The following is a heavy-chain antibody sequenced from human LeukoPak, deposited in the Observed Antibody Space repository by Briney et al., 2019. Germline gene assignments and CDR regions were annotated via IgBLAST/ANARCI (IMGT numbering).Heavy chain of an antibody. V-gene: IGHV3-7*01. CDR3: ARIGYSSSSLDY. Sequence: GGFLRLSCAASGFTFSKYWMTWVRQAPAKGLEWVANIKIDGSVKYYADSVKGRFTISRDNAKNSVYLQMNSLRGEDTAVYYCARIGYSSSSLDYWGQGTLVTVSS. CDR1: GFTFSKYW. CDR2: IKIDGSVK. D-gene: IGHD6-13*01. J-gene: IGHJ4*02.